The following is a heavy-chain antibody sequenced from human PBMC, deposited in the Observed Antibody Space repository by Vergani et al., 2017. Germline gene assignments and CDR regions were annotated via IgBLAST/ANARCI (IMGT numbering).Heavy chain of an antibody. CDR2: IYYSGST. CDR3: AREKGMNYYDSSGYYDAFDI. Sequence: QVQLQESGPGLVKPSETLSLTCTVSGGSISSYYWSWIRQPPGKGLEWIGYIYYSGSTNYNPSLKSRVTISVDTSKNQFSLKLSSVTAADTAVYYCAREKGMNYYDSSGYYDAFDIWGQGTMVTVSS. J-gene: IGHJ3*02. D-gene: IGHD3-22*01. V-gene: IGHV4-59*01. CDR1: GGSISSYY.